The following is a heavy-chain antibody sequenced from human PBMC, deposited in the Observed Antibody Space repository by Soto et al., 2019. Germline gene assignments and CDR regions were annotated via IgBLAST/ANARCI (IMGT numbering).Heavy chain of an antibody. J-gene: IGHJ4*02. V-gene: IGHV3-48*01. D-gene: IGHD2-21*01. CDR2: ISTSGSTI. CDR1: GFTFSAFG. Sequence: GGSLRLSCATSGFTFSAFGMNWVRQAPGKGLEWVSYISTSGSTIFYADSVKGRFTISRDNAKSSLFLQLNSLRAEDTAVYYCARDQHIVVAGNFEPGLRYFDYWGQGNLVTVSS. CDR3: ARDQHIVVAGNFEPGLRYFDY.